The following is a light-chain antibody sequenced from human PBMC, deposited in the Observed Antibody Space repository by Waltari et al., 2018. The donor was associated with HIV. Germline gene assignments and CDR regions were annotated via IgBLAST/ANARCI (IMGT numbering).Light chain of an antibody. Sequence: QSALPQPRSVSGSPGQSGTISCNGTSSDVGDYTYVSWYRQNPGKVPKLMIYDVRKRPSGVPDRFSGSRSGNTASLTISGLQAEDEADYFCCSYAGNYSYVFGSGSRVTVL. J-gene: IGLJ1*01. CDR1: SSDVGDYTY. CDR2: DVR. CDR3: CSYAGNYSYV. V-gene: IGLV2-11*01.